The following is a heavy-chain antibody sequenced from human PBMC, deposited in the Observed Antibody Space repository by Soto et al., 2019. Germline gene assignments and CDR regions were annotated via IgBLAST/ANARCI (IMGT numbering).Heavy chain of an antibody. D-gene: IGHD4-17*01. V-gene: IGHV3-33*01. CDR2: MWYEGSNK. Sequence: QVQLVESGGGVVQPGRSLRLSCAASGFTFSSYGMHWVRQAPGKGLEWVAVMWYEGSNKYYADSVKGRFTISRDNSKNTLYLQMNSLRAEDTAVYYCASAGAPTVTTDWYFDLWGRGTLVTVSS. J-gene: IGHJ2*01. CDR3: ASAGAPTVTTDWYFDL. CDR1: GFTFSSYG.